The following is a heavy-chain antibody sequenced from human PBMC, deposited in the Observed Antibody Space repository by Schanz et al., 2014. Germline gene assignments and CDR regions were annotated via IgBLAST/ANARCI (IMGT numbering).Heavy chain of an antibody. D-gene: IGHD3-22*01. V-gene: IGHV3-33*01. CDR1: GFSLNTYG. CDR3: ARVHHYDPSGWGDFDS. J-gene: IGHJ4*02. Sequence: QAQLMESGGGVVQPGTSLILSCSVSGFSLNTYGIHWFRQPAGKGLEWVAVIWNNGVTKYYADSVRGRFTISRDRFQNTLYLRMSSLRAEDAAVYYCARVHHYDPSGWGDFDSWGQGALVTVSS. CDR2: IWNNGVTK.